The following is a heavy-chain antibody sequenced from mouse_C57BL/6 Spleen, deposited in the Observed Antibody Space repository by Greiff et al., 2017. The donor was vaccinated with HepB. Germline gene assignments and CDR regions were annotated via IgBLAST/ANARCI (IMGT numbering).Heavy chain of an antibody. CDR3: ARGLTGTAGY. V-gene: IGHV5-4*01. CDR2: ISDGGSYT. CDR1: GFTFSSYA. D-gene: IGHD4-1*01. Sequence: EVQRVESGGGLVKPGGSLKLSCAASGFTFSSYAMSWVRQTPEKRLEWVATISDGGSYTYYPDKVKGRVTLSRDNAKNNLYLQMSHLTSEDTAMYYCARGLTGTAGYWGQGTTLTVSS. J-gene: IGHJ2*01.